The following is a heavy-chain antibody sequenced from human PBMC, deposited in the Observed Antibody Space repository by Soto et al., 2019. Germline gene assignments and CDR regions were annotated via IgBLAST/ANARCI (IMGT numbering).Heavy chain of an antibody. CDR2: IIPIFGTA. CDR3: ACWGSSSAVPSLLRPLDV. Sequence: QVQLVQSGAEVKKPGSSVKVSCKASGGTFSSYAISWVRQAPGQGLEWMGGIIPIFGTANYAQKFQGRVTITADESTSTAYMEPSSLRSEDTAVYYCACWGSSSAVPSLLRPLDVWGQGTTVTVSS. V-gene: IGHV1-69*01. J-gene: IGHJ6*02. CDR1: GGTFSSYA. D-gene: IGHD6-6*01.